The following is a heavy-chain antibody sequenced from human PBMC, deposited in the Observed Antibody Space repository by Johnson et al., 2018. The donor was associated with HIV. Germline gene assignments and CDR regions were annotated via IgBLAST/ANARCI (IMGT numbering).Heavy chain of an antibody. CDR1: GFTFSDYY. V-gene: IGHV3-30*14. CDR3: AREGIWYCSGGSCYGAFDI. Sequence: QVQLVESGGGVVQPGRSLRLSCAASGFTFSDYYMSWIRQAPGKGLEWVAVISYDGGSKYYADSVKGRFTISRDNSNNTLYLQMNSLRADDTAVYYCAREGIWYCSGGSCYGAFDIWGQGTMVTVSS. J-gene: IGHJ3*02. D-gene: IGHD2-15*01. CDR2: ISYDGGSK.